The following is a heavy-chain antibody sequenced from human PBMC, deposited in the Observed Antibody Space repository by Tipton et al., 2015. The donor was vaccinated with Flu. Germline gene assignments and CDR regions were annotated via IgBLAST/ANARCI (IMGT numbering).Heavy chain of an antibody. CDR1: GDSMRSDYF. Sequence: TLSLTCTVSGDSMRSDYFWAWIRQAPGKGLEWIGNIHYSGSPHYNPSLKSRVTITVDTSKNQFSLKLTSVTAADTAVYYCATTTYYYGSGSHDYWGQGTLVTVSS. CDR3: ATTTYYYGSGSHDY. D-gene: IGHD3-10*01. CDR2: IHYSGSP. V-gene: IGHV4-38-2*02. J-gene: IGHJ4*02.